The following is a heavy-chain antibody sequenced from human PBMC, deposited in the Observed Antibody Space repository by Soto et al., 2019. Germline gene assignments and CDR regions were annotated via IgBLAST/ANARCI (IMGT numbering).Heavy chain of an antibody. V-gene: IGHV1-69*12. Sequence: QVQLVQSGAEVKKPGSSVKVSCKASGGTFSSYAISWVRQAPGQGLEWMGGSIPIFGTANYAQKFQGRVTITADESTSTAYMALSSLRSEDRAVYYCARVKQGYGYYYYGMDVWGQGTTVTVSS. D-gene: IGHD5-18*01. J-gene: IGHJ6*02. CDR1: GGTFSSYA. CDR3: ARVKQGYGYYYYGMDV. CDR2: SIPIFGTA.